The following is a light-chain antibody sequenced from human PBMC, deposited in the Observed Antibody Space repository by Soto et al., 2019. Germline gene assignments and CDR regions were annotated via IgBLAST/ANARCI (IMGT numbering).Light chain of an antibody. J-gene: IGKJ1*01. V-gene: IGKV3-20*01. Sequence: EIVLTQSPGTLSLSPGERATLSCRASQSVTISYSAWYQQKPGQAPRFLMYGASSRATGIPDRFSGRGSGTDFTLTISRLEPEDFAVYYCQQYGTSPTTFGQGTKVDIK. CDR3: QQYGTSPTT. CDR1: QSVTISY. CDR2: GAS.